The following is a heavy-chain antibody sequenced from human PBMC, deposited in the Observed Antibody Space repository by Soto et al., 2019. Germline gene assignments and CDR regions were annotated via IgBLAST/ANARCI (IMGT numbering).Heavy chain of an antibody. CDR3: ARDRYSSSPSPYYFDL. Sequence: ASVKVSCKASGYTFTSYGISWVRQAPGQGLEWMGWISAYNGNTNYAQKLQGRVTMTTDTSTSTAYMELRSLRSDDTAVYYCARDRYSSSPSPYYFDLWGRGTLVTVSS. D-gene: IGHD6-6*01. CDR2: ISAYNGNT. V-gene: IGHV1-18*01. CDR1: GYTFTSYG. J-gene: IGHJ2*01.